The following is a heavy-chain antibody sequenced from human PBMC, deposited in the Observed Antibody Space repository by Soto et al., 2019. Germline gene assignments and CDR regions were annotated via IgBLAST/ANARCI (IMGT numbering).Heavy chain of an antibody. CDR3: ARGGMRDIVVVVAATYGMDV. CDR2: IIPIFGTA. D-gene: IGHD2-15*01. Sequence: QVQLVQSGAEVKKPGSSVKVSCKASGGTFSSYAISWVRQAPGQGLEWMGGIIPIFGTANYAQKFQGRVTITADESTSTAYMELSSLRSEDTAVYYCARGGMRDIVVVVAATYGMDVWGQGTTVTVSS. V-gene: IGHV1-69*01. J-gene: IGHJ6*02. CDR1: GGTFSSYA.